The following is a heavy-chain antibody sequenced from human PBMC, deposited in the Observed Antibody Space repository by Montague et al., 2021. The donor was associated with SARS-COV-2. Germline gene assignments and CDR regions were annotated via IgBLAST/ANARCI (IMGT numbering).Heavy chain of an antibody. Sequence: SETLSLTCTVSGGSISSSSYYWGWIRQPPGKGLEWIGSIYYSGSTYYNPSLKSRVTISVDTSKNQFSLKLSSVTAADTAVYYCARERYSFSLTRGSTWFDPWGQGTLVTASP. D-gene: IGHD3-9*01. CDR2: IYYSGST. CDR1: GGSISSSSYY. J-gene: IGHJ5*02. V-gene: IGHV4-39*02. CDR3: ARERYSFSLTRGSTWFDP.